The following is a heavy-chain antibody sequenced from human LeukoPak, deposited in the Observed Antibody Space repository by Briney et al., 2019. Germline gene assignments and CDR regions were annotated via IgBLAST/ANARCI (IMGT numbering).Heavy chain of an antibody. CDR3: ASMKGAAAGYYYYYYYIDV. V-gene: IGHV4-59*01. Sequence: SETLSVTCTVSGGSISSYYWSWIRQPPGKGLEWIGYIYYSGSTNYNPSLKSRVTISVDASKNHVSPKLSSVTAADTAVYYCASMKGAAAGYYYYYYYIDVWGKGTTVTVSS. D-gene: IGHD6-13*01. J-gene: IGHJ6*03. CDR1: GGSISSYY. CDR2: IYYSGST.